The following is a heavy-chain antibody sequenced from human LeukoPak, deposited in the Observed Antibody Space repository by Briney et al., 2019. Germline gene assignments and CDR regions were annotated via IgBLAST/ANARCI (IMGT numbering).Heavy chain of an antibody. D-gene: IGHD3-3*01. CDR3: AKSFTYYDFWSGDY. CDR1: GFTFSDYY. CDR2: ISSSGSTI. V-gene: IGHV3-11*01. Sequence: GGSLRLSCAASGFTFSDYYMSWIRQAPGKGLEWVSYISSSGSTIYYADSVKGRFTISRDNAKNSLYLQMNSLRAEDTAVYYCAKSFTYYDFWSGDYWGQGTLVTVSS. J-gene: IGHJ4*02.